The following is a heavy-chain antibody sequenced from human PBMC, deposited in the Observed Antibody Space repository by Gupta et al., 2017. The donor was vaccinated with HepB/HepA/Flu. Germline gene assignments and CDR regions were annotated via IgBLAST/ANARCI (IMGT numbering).Heavy chain of an antibody. CDR2: IYSGGST. Sequence: EVQLVESGGGLVQPGGSLRLSCAASGFTVSSNYMSWVRQAPGKGLEWVSVIYSGGSTYYADSVKGRFTISRDNSKNTLYLQMNSLRAEDTAVYYCARERQHYYYGMDVWGQGTTVTVSS. J-gene: IGHJ6*02. CDR3: ARERQHYYYGMDV. V-gene: IGHV3-66*01. CDR1: GFTVSSNY. D-gene: IGHD6-13*01.